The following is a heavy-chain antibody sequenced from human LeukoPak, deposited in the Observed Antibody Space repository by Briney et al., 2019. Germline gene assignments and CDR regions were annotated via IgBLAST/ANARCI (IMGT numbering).Heavy chain of an antibody. CDR1: GFTFSSYW. CDR3: ARQIGYCISTSCPDAFDI. Sequence: GGSLRLSCAASGFTFSSYWMHWVRQAPGKGLVWVSRINSDGSSTGYADSVKGRFTISRDNAKNTLYLQMNSLRADDTAVYYCARQIGYCISTSCPDAFDIWGHGTMVTVSS. V-gene: IGHV3-74*01. J-gene: IGHJ3*02. CDR2: INSDGSST. D-gene: IGHD2-2*01.